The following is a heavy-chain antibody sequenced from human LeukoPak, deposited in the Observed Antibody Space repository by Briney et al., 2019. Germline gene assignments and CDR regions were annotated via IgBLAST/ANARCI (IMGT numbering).Heavy chain of an antibody. CDR3: AKSREWLVLGSIDY. CDR2: ISGSGGST. CDR1: GFTFSSYA. D-gene: IGHD6-19*01. Sequence: GGSLRLSCAASGFTFSSYAMSWVRQAPGKGLGWVSAISGSGGSTYYADSVKGRFTISRDNSKNTLYLQMNSLRAEDTAVYYCAKSREWLVLGSIDYWGQGTLVTVSS. V-gene: IGHV3-23*01. J-gene: IGHJ4*02.